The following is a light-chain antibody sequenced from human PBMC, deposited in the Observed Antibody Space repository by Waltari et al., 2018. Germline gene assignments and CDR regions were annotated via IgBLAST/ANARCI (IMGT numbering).Light chain of an antibody. V-gene: IGKV2-30*01. CDR1: QSFLFRDGTTY. J-gene: IGKJ1*01. CDR2: KVS. CDR3: MQGTRWPWT. Sequence: EVAMTRYPLSWPVTLGEPASISGRSGQSFLFRDGTTYFNWFKQRPGQAPRRLLYKVSKRDSGVPDRYSGSGSGTDFTLRISRVEAEDVGIYYCMQGTRWPWTFGQGTKVEIK.